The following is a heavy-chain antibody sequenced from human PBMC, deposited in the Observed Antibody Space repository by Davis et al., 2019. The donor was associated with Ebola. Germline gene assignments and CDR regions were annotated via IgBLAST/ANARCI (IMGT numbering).Heavy chain of an antibody. Sequence: KVSCKASGYTFTSYYMHWVRQASGKGLEWVGRIRSKANSYATAYAASVKGRFTISRDDSKNTAYLQMNSLKTEDTAVYYCTTTTTASDYWGQGTLVTVSS. CDR1: GYTFTSYY. V-gene: IGHV3-73*01. J-gene: IGHJ4*02. CDR3: TTTTTASDY. D-gene: IGHD4-11*01. CDR2: IRSKANSYAT.